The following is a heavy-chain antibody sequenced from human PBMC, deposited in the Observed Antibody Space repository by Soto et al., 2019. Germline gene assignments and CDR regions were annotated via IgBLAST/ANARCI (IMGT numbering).Heavy chain of an antibody. CDR3: AKDQYNWNVRGYFDY. CDR2: ISWNGGSI. V-gene: IGHV3-9*01. CDR1: GFTFDDYA. D-gene: IGHD1-1*01. Sequence: GGSLRLSCAASGFTFDDYAMHWVRQAPGKGLERVSSISWNGGSIGYADSVKGRFTISRDNAKNSLYLQMNSLRAEDTALYYCAKDQYNWNVRGYFDYWGLGTLVTVSS. J-gene: IGHJ4*02.